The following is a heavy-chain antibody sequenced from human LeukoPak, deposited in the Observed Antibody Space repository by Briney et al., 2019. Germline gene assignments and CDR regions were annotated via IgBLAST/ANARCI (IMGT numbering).Heavy chain of an antibody. V-gene: IGHV3-64D*06. J-gene: IGHJ4*02. CDR2: ISTDGSQ. CDR3: AKNDGNIWQPHS. Sequence: PGGSLRLSCSTSGFTFSNFVMQWVRQTPGKGLEYVSVISTDGSQYYPDSVKGRFTISRDNSKNTLYLQMNSLRPEDTAIYYCAKNDGNIWQPHSWGQGTLVTVSS. CDR1: GFTFSNFV.